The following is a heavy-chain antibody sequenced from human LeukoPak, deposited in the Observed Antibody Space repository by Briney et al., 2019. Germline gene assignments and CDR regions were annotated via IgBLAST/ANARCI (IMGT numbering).Heavy chain of an antibody. D-gene: IGHD3-9*01. CDR1: GFTFSSYS. CDR3: ARDKYDILTGYPGYSFDY. J-gene: IGHJ4*02. Sequence: NPGGSLRLSCAASGFTFSSYSMNWVRQAPGKGLEWVSSISSSSSYIYYADSVKGRFTISRDNAKISLYLQMNSLRAEDTAVYYCARDKYDILTGYPGYSFDYWGQGTLVTVSS. V-gene: IGHV3-21*01. CDR2: ISSSSSYI.